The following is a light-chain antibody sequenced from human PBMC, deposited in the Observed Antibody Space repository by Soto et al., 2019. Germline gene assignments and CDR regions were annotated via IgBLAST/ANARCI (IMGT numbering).Light chain of an antibody. CDR1: SSDVAASNY. CDR3: SSYTGSNTLVV. Sequence: QSALTQPASVSGSPGQSITISCTETSSDVAASNYVSWYQQHPGKAPKLMIYEVSKRSSGVSNRCSGSKSGNAASLTISGLQPEDEADYYCSSYTGSNTLVVFGGGTQLTVL. V-gene: IGLV2-14*01. J-gene: IGLJ2*01. CDR2: EVS.